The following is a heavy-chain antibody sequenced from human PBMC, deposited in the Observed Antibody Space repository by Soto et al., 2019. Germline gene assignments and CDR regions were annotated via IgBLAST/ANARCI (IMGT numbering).Heavy chain of an antibody. J-gene: IGHJ6*02. V-gene: IGHV4-59*01. CDR2: IYGSGST. D-gene: IGHD3-22*01. Sequence: PSETLSLTCTVSGDSIIIDCWSWIRQPPGKGLEWIGYIYGSGSTNYNPSLKSRVTISVDTSKNQFSLRLSSVTAADTAVYYCARTRFDSIVRSYYYGMDVWGQGTTVTSP. CDR3: ARTRFDSIVRSYYYGMDV. CDR1: GDSIIIDC.